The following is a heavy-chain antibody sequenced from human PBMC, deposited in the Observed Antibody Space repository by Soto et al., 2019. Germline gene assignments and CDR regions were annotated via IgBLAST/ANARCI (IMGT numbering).Heavy chain of an antibody. CDR2: IYYSGST. J-gene: IGHJ3*02. CDR1: GGSISSYY. V-gene: IGHV4-59*01. D-gene: IGHD2-21*02. Sequence: SETLSLTCTVSGGSISSYYWSWIRQPPGKGLEWIGYIYYSGSTNYNPSLKSRVTISVDTSKNQFSLKLSSVTAADTAVYYCAVTRLGGARRGAFDIWGQGTMVTVSS. CDR3: AVTRLGGARRGAFDI.